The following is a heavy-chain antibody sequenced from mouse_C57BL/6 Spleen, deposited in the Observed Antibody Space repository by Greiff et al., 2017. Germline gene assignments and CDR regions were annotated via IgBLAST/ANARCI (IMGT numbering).Heavy chain of an antibody. CDR1: GFNIKNTY. CDR2: IDPANGNT. V-gene: IGHV14-3*01. Sequence: VQLKQSVAELVRPGASVKLSCTASGFNIKNTYMHWVKQRPEQGLEWIGRIDPANGNTKYAPKFQGKATITTDTSSDTAYLQLSSLTSEDTAIYYCAFHYGGSTWFAYWGQGTLVTVSA. J-gene: IGHJ3*01. D-gene: IGHD1-1*01. CDR3: AFHYGGSTWFAY.